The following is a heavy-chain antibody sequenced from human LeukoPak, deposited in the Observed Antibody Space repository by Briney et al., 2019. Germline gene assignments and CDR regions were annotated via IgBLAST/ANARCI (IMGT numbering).Heavy chain of an antibody. CDR3: AKGGSGYSFEY. V-gene: IGHV3-23*01. D-gene: IGHD3-22*01. CDR1: GFTFSSYG. CDR2: ISGSGGTT. J-gene: IGHJ4*02. Sequence: GGTLRLSCAASGFTFSSYGMSWVRQAPGKGLEWVSAISGSGGTTYYADSVKGRFTISRDNSENTLYLQMNSVRAEDTAVYYCAKGGSGYSFEYWGQGSLVTVSS.